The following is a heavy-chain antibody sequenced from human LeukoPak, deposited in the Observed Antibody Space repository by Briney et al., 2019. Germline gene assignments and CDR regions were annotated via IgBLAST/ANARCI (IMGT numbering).Heavy chain of an antibody. CDR3: ARDRSGWTSLFDY. V-gene: IGHV3-33*01. CDR1: GFTFSSYG. Sequence: GGSLRLSCAASGFTFSSYGMHWVRQAPGKGLEWVAVIWYDGSNKYYADSVKSRFTISRDNSKNTLYLQMNSLRAEDTAVYYCARDRSGWTSLFDYWGQGTLVTASS. J-gene: IGHJ4*02. CDR2: IWYDGSNK. D-gene: IGHD6-19*01.